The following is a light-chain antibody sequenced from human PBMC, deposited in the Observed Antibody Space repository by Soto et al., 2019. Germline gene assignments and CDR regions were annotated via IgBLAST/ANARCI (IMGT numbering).Light chain of an antibody. Sequence: EVVMTQSPATLSVSPGERATLSCRASRGIGSTLAWYQQKPGQTPRLLIYDTSTRATGVPGRFIGSRSGIEFTLTITSLQSEDFAIYYCQHYVTWPLAFGGGTRVENK. J-gene: IGKJ4*01. V-gene: IGKV3-15*01. CDR3: QHYVTWPLA. CDR1: RGIGST. CDR2: DTS.